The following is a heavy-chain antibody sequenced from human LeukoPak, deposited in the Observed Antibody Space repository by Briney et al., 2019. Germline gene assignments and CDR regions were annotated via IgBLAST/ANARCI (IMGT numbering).Heavy chain of an antibody. V-gene: IGHV3-21*01. Sequence: GGSLRLPCEASGFTFSSYSMNWVRQPQGKGLEGVSSISSSSSSYIYYADSVKGRFTISRDNAKNSLYLQMNSLRAEDTAVYYCARGSAAAGPFDYWGQGTLVTVSS. D-gene: IGHD6-13*01. CDR2: ISSSSSSYI. CDR1: GFTFSSYS. J-gene: IGHJ4*02. CDR3: ARGSAAAGPFDY.